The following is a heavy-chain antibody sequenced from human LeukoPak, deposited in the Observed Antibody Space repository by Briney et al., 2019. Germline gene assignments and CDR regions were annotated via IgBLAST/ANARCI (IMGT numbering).Heavy chain of an antibody. CDR1: GGSISSSSYY. CDR2: IYYSGST. D-gene: IGHD3-10*01. CDR3: ARHQYYGSGSFNWFDP. V-gene: IGHV4-39*01. Sequence: PSETLSLTCTVSGGSISSSSYYWGWIRQPPGKGLEWIGSIYYSGSTYYNPSLKSRVTISVDTSKNQFSLKLSSVTAADTAVYYCARHQYYGSGSFNWFDPWGQGTLVTVSS. J-gene: IGHJ5*02.